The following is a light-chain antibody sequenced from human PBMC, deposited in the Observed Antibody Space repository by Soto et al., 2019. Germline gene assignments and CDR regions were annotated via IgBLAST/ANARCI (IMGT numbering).Light chain of an antibody. Sequence: EIVLTQSPATLSLSPGESATRCFRASRSVSSYLAGYQQTPGQAPRLLIYDASTRPTDIPARFRGSGSGTDFTLTISSLEPEDFALYYCQQRSNWPITFGQGTRLEIK. V-gene: IGKV3-11*01. CDR3: QQRSNWPIT. CDR2: DAS. CDR1: RSVSSY. J-gene: IGKJ5*01.